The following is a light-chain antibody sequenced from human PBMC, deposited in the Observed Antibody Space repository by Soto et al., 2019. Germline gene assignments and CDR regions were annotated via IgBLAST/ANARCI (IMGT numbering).Light chain of an antibody. J-gene: IGKJ3*01. CDR3: QQYNDWPLT. V-gene: IGKV3-15*01. CDR1: QSVSSN. CDR2: GAS. Sequence: EIVMTQSPATLSVSPGERATLSCRASQSVSSNLAWYQQKPGQTPRLFIYGASTRATGIPARFSGSGSGTEFTLTISSLQSEDFAVDYCQQYNDWPLTFGPGTKVDIK.